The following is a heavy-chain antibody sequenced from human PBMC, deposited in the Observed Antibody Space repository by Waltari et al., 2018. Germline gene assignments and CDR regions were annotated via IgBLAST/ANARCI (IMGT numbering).Heavy chain of an antibody. D-gene: IGHD4-17*01. CDR3: ARGRYGDYWGY. J-gene: IGHJ4*02. CDR1: GFTVSNNF. V-gene: IGHV3-66*01. Sequence: EVQLVESGGGLVQPGGSLRLSCAASGFTVSNNFMIWVRQAPGKGLGWGSIIYGGDTTRYGDSVRGRFTIARDSSKNTLDLQMNSLRADDTAVYYCARGRYGDYWGYWGQGTLVTVSS. CDR2: IYGGDTT.